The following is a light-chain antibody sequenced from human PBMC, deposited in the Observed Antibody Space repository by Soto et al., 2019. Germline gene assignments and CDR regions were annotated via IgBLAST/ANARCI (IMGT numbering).Light chain of an antibody. V-gene: IGKV1-5*03. CDR3: QQYNSYPLT. Sequence: DIQMTQSPSTLSASVGDRVTITCRASQSISSWLAWYQQKPGKAPNLLIYKASSLENRVPARFSGSGSGTEFTLTIISLQPDDYATYYCQQYNSYPLTFGGGTKVEIK. CDR1: QSISSW. J-gene: IGKJ4*01. CDR2: KAS.